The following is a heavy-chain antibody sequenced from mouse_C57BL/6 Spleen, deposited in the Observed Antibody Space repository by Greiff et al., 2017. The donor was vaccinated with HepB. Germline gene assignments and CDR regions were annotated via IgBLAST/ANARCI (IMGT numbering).Heavy chain of an antibody. V-gene: IGHV1-55*01. D-gene: IGHD1-1*01. Sequence: QVQLQQPGAELVKPGASVKMSCKASGYTFTSYWITWVKQRPGQGLEWIGDIYPGSGSTNYNEKFKSKATLTVDTSSSTAYMQLSSLTSEDSAVYFCAREVYYYGSSRHWYFDVWGTGTTVTVSS. CDR2: IYPGSGST. J-gene: IGHJ1*03. CDR1: GYTFTSYW. CDR3: AREVYYYGSSRHWYFDV.